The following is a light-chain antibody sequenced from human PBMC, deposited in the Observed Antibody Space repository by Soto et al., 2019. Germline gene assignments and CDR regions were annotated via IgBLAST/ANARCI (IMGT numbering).Light chain of an antibody. CDR3: QRYGSSPPFT. Sequence: EIVLTQSPGTLSLSPGERATLSCRASQRVRSSYLAWYQQKPGQAPMLLIYGASSRATGIPDRFSGSGSGTDFTLTIIRLEPEDFAVYFCQRYGSSPPFTFGQGTKVEI. CDR2: GAS. V-gene: IGKV3-20*01. CDR1: QRVRSSY. J-gene: IGKJ2*01.